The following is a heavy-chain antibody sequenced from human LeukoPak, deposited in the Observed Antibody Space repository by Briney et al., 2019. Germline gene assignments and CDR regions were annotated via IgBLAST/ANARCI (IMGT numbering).Heavy chain of an antibody. CDR2: IHGNGETT. CDR3: AKDRSVTTGFFDY. CDR1: GFMFSRFG. Sequence: GGSVRLSCVGSGFMFSRFGLIWVRQAPGKGLEWVSGIHGNGETTYYGDSVKGRFTISRDNSKSTLYLQMNSLRAEDTAVYYCAKDRSVTTGFFDYWGQGTLVTVSS. J-gene: IGHJ4*02. D-gene: IGHD4-11*01. V-gene: IGHV3-23*01.